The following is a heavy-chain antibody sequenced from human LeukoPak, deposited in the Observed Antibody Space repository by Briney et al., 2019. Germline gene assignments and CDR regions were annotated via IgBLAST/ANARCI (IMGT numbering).Heavy chain of an antibody. CDR3: ARGRGTIFGVVITSYYYYYGMDV. CDR1: GGSISSGDYS. J-gene: IGHJ6*02. Sequence: SETLSLTCAVSGGSISSGDYSWSWIRQPPGKGLEWIGEINHSGSTNYNLSLKSRVTISVDTSKNQFSLKLSSVTAADTAVYYCARGRGTIFGVVITSYYYYYGMDVWGQGTTVTVSS. CDR2: INHSGST. D-gene: IGHD3-3*01. V-gene: IGHV4-34*01.